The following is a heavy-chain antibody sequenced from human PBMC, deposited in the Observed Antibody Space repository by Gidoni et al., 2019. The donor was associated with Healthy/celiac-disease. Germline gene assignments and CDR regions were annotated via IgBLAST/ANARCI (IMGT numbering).Heavy chain of an antibody. CDR2: ISWNSGSI. V-gene: IGHV3-9*01. CDR3: AKDMGSSIADPFDY. Sequence: EAQLVESGGGLVQPGRSLRLSCAASGFTFDDYAMHWVRQAPGKGLEWVSGISWNSGSIGYADSVKGRFTISRDNAKNSLYLQMNSLRAEDTALYYCAKDMGSSIADPFDYWGQGTLVTVSS. D-gene: IGHD6-6*01. J-gene: IGHJ4*02. CDR1: GFTFDDYA.